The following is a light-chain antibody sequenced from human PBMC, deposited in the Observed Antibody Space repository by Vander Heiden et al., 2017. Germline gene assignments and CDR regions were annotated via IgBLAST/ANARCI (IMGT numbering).Light chain of an antibody. J-gene: IGKJ2*01. Sequence: DIASTQSPGALSLSPGERATLSCRASQSVSSNYLAWYQQKPGQAPRLLIYGASSRATGIPDRFSGSGSGTDFTLTISRLEPEDFAVYYCQQYGRSPPYTFGQGTKLQIK. CDR2: GAS. V-gene: IGKV3-20*01. CDR1: QSVSSNY. CDR3: QQYGRSPPYT.